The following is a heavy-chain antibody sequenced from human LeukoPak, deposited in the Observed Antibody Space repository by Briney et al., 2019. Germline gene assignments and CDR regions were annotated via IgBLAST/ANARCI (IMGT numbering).Heavy chain of an antibody. Sequence: SETLSLTCAVYGGPFSGYYWSWIRQPPGKGLEWIGEINHSGSTNYNPSLKSRVTISVDTSKNQFSLKLSSVTAADTAVYYCAGTSGYYYSYYFDYWGQGTLVTVSS. J-gene: IGHJ4*02. CDR3: AGTSGYYYSYYFDY. D-gene: IGHD3-22*01. CDR1: GGPFSGYY. V-gene: IGHV4-34*01. CDR2: INHSGST.